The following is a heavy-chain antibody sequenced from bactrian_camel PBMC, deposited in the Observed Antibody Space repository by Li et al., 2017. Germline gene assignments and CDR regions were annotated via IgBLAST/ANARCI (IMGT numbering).Heavy chain of an antibody. J-gene: IGHJ6*01. V-gene: IGHV3S55*01. D-gene: IGHD2*01. CDR1: GDTRGYERD. CDR2: VDRDGIP. Sequence: QVQLVESGGGSVQSGGSLTLRCVASGDTRGYERDCMAWFRQGPGGERTGIAAVDRDGIPFYADSVKGRFTISQDNAKNTVYLQMNSLKPEDTAMYYCAARGPYCYTKLSVRDFTYWGQGTQVTVS. CDR3: AARGPYCYTKLSVRDFTY.